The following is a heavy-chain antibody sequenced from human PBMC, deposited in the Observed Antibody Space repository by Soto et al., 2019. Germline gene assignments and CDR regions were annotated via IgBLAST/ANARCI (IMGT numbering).Heavy chain of an antibody. V-gene: IGHV3-21*01. CDR2: ISSSSSYI. J-gene: IGHJ6*03. CDR1: GFTFSSYS. Sequence: PGGSLRLSCAASGFTFSSYSMNWVRQAPGKGLEWVSSISSSSSYIYYADSVKGRFTISRDNAKNSLYLQMNTLRAEDTAVYYCAGVDIFSYGYVGYYYMDVWGKGTTVTVSS. CDR3: AGVDIFSYGYVGYYYMDV. D-gene: IGHD5-18*01.